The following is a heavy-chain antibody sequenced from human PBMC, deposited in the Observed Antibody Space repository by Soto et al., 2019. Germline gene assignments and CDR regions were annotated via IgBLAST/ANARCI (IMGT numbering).Heavy chain of an antibody. Sequence: PSETLSLTCTVSGGSISSYFLGWIRQPPGKGLEWIGSIYYSGSTYYNPSLKSRVTVSVDTSKNQFSLKLSSVTAADTAVYYCARHPSDFWFDPWGQGTLVTVSS. J-gene: IGHJ5*02. CDR3: ARHPSDFWFDP. V-gene: IGHV4-39*01. D-gene: IGHD2-21*02. CDR2: IYYSGST. CDR1: GGSISSYF.